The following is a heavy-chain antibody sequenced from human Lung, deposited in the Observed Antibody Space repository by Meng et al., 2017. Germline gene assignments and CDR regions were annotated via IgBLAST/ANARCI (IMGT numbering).Heavy chain of an antibody. J-gene: IGHJ4*02. D-gene: IGHD3-10*01. CDR2: LGAHDGDR. Sequence: QAHPVQSGADVKKPGASAKVSSKSSDYTFTGYGVSWVRQAPGQGLEWMAWLGAHDGDRSHAPRFQGRVTVTADRLTATSFMELRNLRYDDTAVYYCARGTPGRSYSDFWGQGTLVTVSS. CDR1: DYTFTGYG. V-gene: IGHV1-18*04. CDR3: ARGTPGRSYSDF.